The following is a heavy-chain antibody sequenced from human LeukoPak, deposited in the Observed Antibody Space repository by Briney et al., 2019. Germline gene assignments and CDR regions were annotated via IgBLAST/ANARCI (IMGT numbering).Heavy chain of an antibody. V-gene: IGHV4-61*02. CDR3: AATENYYDSSGYYYTFDY. CDR1: GGSISSGSYY. CDR2: IYTSGST. J-gene: IGHJ4*02. Sequence: SSETLSLTCTVSGGSISSGSYYWSWVRQPAGKGLEWIGRIYTSGSTNYNPSLKSRVTISVDTSKNQFSLKLSSVTAADTAVYYCAATENYYDSSGYYYTFDYWGQGTLVTVSS. D-gene: IGHD3-22*01.